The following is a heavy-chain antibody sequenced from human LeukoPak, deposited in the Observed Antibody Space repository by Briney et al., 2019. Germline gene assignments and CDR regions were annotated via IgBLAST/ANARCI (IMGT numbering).Heavy chain of an antibody. V-gene: IGHV3-20*04. D-gene: IGHD2-15*01. CDR1: GFTFDDYG. CDR3: ARESIGYCSGGSCHPPPDDY. CDR2: INWNGGST. J-gene: IGHJ4*02. Sequence: GGSLRLSCAASGFTFDDYGMSWVRQAPGKGLEWVSGINWNGGSTGYADPVKGRFTISRDNAKNSLYLQMNSLRAEDTALYYCARESIGYCSGGSCHPPPDDYWGQGTLVTVSS.